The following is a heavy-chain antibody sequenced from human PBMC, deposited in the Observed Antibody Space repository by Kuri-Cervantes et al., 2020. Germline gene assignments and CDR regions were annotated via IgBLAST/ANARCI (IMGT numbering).Heavy chain of an antibody. J-gene: IGHJ4*02. CDR3: AKGGYSYAKGNFDY. CDR2: ISSSSSYI. CDR1: GFTFSSYS. V-gene: IGHV3-21*01. D-gene: IGHD5-18*01. Sequence: GESLKISCAASGFTFSSYSMNWVRQAPGKGLEWVSSISSSSSYIYYADSVKGRFTISRDNAKNSLYLQMNSLRAEDTAVYYCAKGGYSYAKGNFDYWGQGTLVTVSS.